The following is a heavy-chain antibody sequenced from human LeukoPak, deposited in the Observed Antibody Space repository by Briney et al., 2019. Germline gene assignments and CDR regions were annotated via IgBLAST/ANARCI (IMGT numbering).Heavy chain of an antibody. J-gene: IGHJ4*02. V-gene: IGHV1-69*13. CDR2: IIPIFGTA. D-gene: IGHD3-22*01. CDR3: ARENYYDSSPLDY. CDR1: GGTFSSYA. Sequence: GASVKVSCKASGGTFSSYAISWVRQAPGQGLEWMGGIIPIFGTANYAQKFQGRVTITADESTSTAYMELSSPRSEDTAVYYCARENYYDSSPLDYWGQGTLVTVSS.